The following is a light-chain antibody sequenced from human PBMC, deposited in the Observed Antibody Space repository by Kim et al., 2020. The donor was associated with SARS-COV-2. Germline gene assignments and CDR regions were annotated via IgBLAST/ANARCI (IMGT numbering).Light chain of an antibody. V-gene: IGLV3-27*01. CDR1: VLAKKY. Sequence: VSPGQTARITFSGDVLAKKYARWFQQKPGQAPVLVIYKDSERPSGIPERFSGSSSGTTVTLTISGAQVEDEADYYCYSAADNKSWVFGGGTKLTVL. J-gene: IGLJ3*02. CDR2: KDS. CDR3: YSAADNKSWV.